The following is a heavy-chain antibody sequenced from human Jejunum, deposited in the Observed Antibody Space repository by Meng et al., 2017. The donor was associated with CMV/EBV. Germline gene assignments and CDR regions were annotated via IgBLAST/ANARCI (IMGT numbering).Heavy chain of an antibody. CDR3: ARNFGITGTNFGY. Sequence: EVQQSGFGGGLIAPGGSLMLFVAPSGFTVRSNYMSWVRQAPGKGLEWVSVIYSGGDTYYADSVKGRFTISRDDSKNTVYLQMNSLRAEDTAMYYCARNFGITGTNFGYWGQGTLVTVSS. V-gene: IGHV3-53*01. CDR1: GFTVRSNY. D-gene: IGHD1-7*01. J-gene: IGHJ4*02. CDR2: IYSGGDT.